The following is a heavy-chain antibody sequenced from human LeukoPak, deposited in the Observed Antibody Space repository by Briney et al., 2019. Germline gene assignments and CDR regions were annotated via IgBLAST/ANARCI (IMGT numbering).Heavy chain of an antibody. CDR1: GYTFTSYD. CDR3: ARGPSYVVTFGGLINWFDP. D-gene: IGHD3-16*01. J-gene: IGHJ5*02. CDR2: MNPNSGNT. V-gene: IGHV1-8*01. Sequence: GASVKVSCKASGYTFTSYDINWVRQATGQGLEWMGWMNPNSGNTGYAQKFQGRVTMTRNTSISTAYMELSSLRSEDTAVYYCARGPSYVVTFGGLINWFDPWGQGTLVTVSS.